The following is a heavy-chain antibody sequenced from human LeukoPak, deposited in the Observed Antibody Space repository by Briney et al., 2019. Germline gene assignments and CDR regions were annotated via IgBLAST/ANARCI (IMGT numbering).Heavy chain of an antibody. V-gene: IGHV3-73*01. J-gene: IGHJ4*02. D-gene: IGHD3-10*01. CDR1: GFTFSGSA. CDR2: IRSTANGCAR. Sequence: GGSLRLSCAASGFTFSGSALHWVRQASGKGLEWVGRIRSTANGCARAYAASVKGMSTISSDDSKTTAYLQMASLKTEDTAVYYSTGNYYGSGSYADFDYWGQGTLVTVSS. CDR3: TGNYYGSGSYADFDY.